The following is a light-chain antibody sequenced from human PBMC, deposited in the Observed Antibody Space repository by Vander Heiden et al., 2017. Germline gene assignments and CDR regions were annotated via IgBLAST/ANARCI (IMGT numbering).Light chain of an antibody. V-gene: IGKV1-39*01. CDR2: AAS. Sequence: DIQMTQSPSSLSASIGDRVTITCRASQIISNYLNWYQQKPGKAPNLLIFAASSLESGVPSRFSGSGSWTDFTLPISSLQPEGFATYYCQQRYSVPLTFGGGAKVEIK. CDR3: QQRYSVPLT. J-gene: IGKJ4*01. CDR1: QIISNY.